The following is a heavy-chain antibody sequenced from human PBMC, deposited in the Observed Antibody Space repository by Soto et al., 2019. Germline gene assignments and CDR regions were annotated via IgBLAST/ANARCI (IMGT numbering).Heavy chain of an antibody. Sequence: ASVKVSCKASGYTFTGYYMHWVRQAPGQGLEWMGWINPNSGGTNYAQKFQGWVTMTRDTSISTAYMELSRLRSDDTAVYYCARAGRDIVVEVAATNASGAFDIWGQ. CDR2: INPNSGGT. CDR1: GYTFTGYY. CDR3: ARAGRDIVVEVAATNASGAFDI. V-gene: IGHV1-2*04. D-gene: IGHD2-15*01. J-gene: IGHJ3*02.